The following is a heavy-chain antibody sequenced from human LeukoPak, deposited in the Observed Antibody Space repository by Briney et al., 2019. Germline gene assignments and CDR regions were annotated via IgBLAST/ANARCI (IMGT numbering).Heavy chain of an antibody. V-gene: IGHV1-8*01. CDR3: ARGQRFRNSHFNYNYYYVMDV. Sequence: ASVKVSCTASAYTLASHDINWVRQATGQGLEWMGWMNPNNGHTGYAQHFQGRVTMTRNTSKDTAHMELSNLRSDDTAVCFCARGQRFRNSHFNYNYYYVMDVWGQGTSVTVSS. J-gene: IGHJ6*02. D-gene: IGHD1-14*01. CDR2: MNPNNGHT. CDR1: AYTLASHD.